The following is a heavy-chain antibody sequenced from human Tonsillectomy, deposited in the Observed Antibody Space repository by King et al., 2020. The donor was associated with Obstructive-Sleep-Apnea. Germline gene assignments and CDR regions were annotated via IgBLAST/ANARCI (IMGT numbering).Heavy chain of an antibody. J-gene: IGHJ5*01. CDR2: INHSGST. Sequence: VQLQQWGAGLLKPSETLSLTCAVYGGSFSGYYWSWIRQPPGKGLEWIGEINHSGSTNYNPSLKSRVTISVDTSKNQFSRKLSSVTAADTAVYYCARASSSSWYKRGWFDPWGQGTLVTVSS. CDR3: ARASSSSWYKRGWFDP. D-gene: IGHD6-13*01. V-gene: IGHV4-34*01. CDR1: GGSFSGYY.